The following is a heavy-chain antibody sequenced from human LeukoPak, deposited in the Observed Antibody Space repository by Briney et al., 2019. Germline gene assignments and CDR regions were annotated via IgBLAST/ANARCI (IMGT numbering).Heavy chain of an antibody. CDR3: ARHLSGSAMMHYFDY. Sequence: PETLSLTCNVSGASISSGRNYWGWIRQSPGKGLEWIASIYYSGSSSYNPSLQSRVSISVDTSKNHISLKLFSLTAADTALYYCARHLSGSAMMHYFDYWGQGNLVTVSS. CDR1: GASISSGRNY. V-gene: IGHV4-39*01. J-gene: IGHJ4*02. D-gene: IGHD5-18*01. CDR2: IYYSGSS.